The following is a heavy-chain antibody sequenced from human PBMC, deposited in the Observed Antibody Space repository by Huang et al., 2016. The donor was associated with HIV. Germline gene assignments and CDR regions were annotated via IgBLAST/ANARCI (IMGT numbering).Heavy chain of an antibody. V-gene: IGHV4-59*11. CDR3: ARDTMVRGFDY. CDR1: GGSISSHY. CDR2: IYYSVST. D-gene: IGHD3-10*01. J-gene: IGHJ4*02. Sequence: QVQLQESGPGLVKPSETLSLTCTVSGGSISSHYWSWIRQPPGKGLEWIGSIYYSVSTNYNPSLKSRVTISVDTSKNQFSLKLSSVTAADTAVYYCARDTMVRGFDYWGQGTLVTVSS.